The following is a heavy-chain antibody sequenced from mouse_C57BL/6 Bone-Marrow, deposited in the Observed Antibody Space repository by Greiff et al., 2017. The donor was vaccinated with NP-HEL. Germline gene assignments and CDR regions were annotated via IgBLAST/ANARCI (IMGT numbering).Heavy chain of an antibody. CDR2: IDPENGDT. J-gene: IGHJ3*01. CDR1: GFNIKDDY. Sequence: VQLQQSGAELVRPGASVKLSCTASGFNIKDDYMHWVKQRPEQGLEWIGWIDPENGDTEYASKFQGKATITADTSSNTAYLQLSSLTSEDTAVYYCTTDGYDLAYWGQGTLVTVSA. V-gene: IGHV14-4*01. D-gene: IGHD2-2*01. CDR3: TTDGYDLAY.